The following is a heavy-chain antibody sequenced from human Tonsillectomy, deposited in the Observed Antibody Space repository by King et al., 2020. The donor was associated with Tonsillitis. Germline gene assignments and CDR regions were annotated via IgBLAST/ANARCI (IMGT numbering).Heavy chain of an antibody. CDR2: ISGSSGST. D-gene: IGHD3-16*01. CDR3: AREGITDKGAFDI. J-gene: IGHJ3*02. Sequence: QLVQSGGGLVQPGGSMRLSCAASGFTFSKYAMSWVRQAPGKGLEWVSGISGSSGSTYYADSVRGRFTISRDNSRSTLSLQMNSLRAEDTALYYCAREGITDKGAFDIWGQGTMVVVSS. V-gene: IGHV3-23*04. CDR1: GFTFSKYA.